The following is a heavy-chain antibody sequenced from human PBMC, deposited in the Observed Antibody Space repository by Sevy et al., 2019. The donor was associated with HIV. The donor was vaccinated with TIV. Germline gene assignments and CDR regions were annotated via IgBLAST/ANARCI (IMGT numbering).Heavy chain of an antibody. CDR2: IYHSGST. CDR3: ARGTAESGSDY. Sequence: SETLSLTCTVSGGSISSGGYYWSWIRQHPGKGLEWIGYIYHSGSTYYNPSLKSRVTISVDTSENQFSLKLNSVTAADTAVYYCARGTAESGSDYWGQGTLVTVSS. CDR1: GGSISSGGYY. J-gene: IGHJ4*02. V-gene: IGHV4-31*03. D-gene: IGHD6-13*01.